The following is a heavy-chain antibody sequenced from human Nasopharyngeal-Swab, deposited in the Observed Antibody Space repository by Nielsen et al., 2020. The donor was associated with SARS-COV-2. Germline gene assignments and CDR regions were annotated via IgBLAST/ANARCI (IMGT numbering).Heavy chain of an antibody. Sequence: SCTASGFTFGDYAMSWVRQAPGKGLEWVGFIRSKAYGGTTEYAASVKGRFTISRDDSKSIAYLQMNSLKTEDTAVYYCGRGDSSGPPPYYYYGMDVWGQGTTVTVFS. CDR1: GFTFGDYA. CDR3: GRGDSSGPPPYYYYGMDV. V-gene: IGHV3-49*04. J-gene: IGHJ6*02. CDR2: IRSKAYGGTT. D-gene: IGHD3-22*01.